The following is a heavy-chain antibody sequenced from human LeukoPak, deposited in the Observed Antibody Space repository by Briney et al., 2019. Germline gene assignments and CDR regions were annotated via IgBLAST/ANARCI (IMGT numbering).Heavy chain of an antibody. Sequence: SVKLSCKASGYTFTSFGISWVRQAPGQGPEWTGWISAYNGDTNYAQKRQARVPMTTDTSTSTAYMELRSLRSDDTAVYYCARDVPYSSTWSGDAFDIWGQGTMVTVSS. CDR2: ISAYNGDT. CDR3: ARDVPYSSTWSGDAFDI. J-gene: IGHJ3*02. CDR1: GYTFTSFG. V-gene: IGHV1-18*01. D-gene: IGHD6-13*01.